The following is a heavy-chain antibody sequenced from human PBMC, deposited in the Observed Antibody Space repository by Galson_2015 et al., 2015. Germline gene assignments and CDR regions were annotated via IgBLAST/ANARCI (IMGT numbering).Heavy chain of an antibody. CDR1: GFAFNASG. V-gene: IGHV3-30*18. CDR3: ANNTRGLTFRD. D-gene: IGHD3-10*01. Sequence: SLRLSCAASGFAFNASGTHWVRQAPGKGLEWLAIISFDGSQKFCAESLKGRFTISRDNSQNTLYLQMNTLRPNDTAVYYCANNTRGLTFRDWGQGTLVTVSS. J-gene: IGHJ4*02. CDR2: ISFDGSQK.